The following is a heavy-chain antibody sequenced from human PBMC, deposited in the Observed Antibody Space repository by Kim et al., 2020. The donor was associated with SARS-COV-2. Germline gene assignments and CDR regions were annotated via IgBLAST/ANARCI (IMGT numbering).Heavy chain of an antibody. D-gene: IGHD1-26*01. CDR1: GYTFTKHW. CDR2: IYPGDSDT. J-gene: IGHJ6*03. V-gene: IGHV5-51*01. Sequence: GESLKISCKGSGYTFTKHWIGWVRQRPGYGLEWMGIIYPGDSDTRYSPSFQGQVTMSLDKSINTAYLQWNSLKASDTAMYYCARHDSGNTGIFYFHIDVWGKGTSVTVSS. CDR3: ARHDSGNTGIFYFHIDV.